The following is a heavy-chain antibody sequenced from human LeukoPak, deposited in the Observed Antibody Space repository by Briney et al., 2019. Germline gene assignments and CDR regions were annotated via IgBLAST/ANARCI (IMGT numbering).Heavy chain of an antibody. D-gene: IGHD6-19*01. Sequence: SETLSLTCTDSGGSLRSYYWSWIRQPAGKGLEWIGRIYSSGSTNYNPSLKSRVTMSVDTSENQFSLKLSSVTAADTAVYYCARESAYAVPDYWGQGSLVTVSS. CDR1: GGSLRSYY. CDR2: IYSSGST. CDR3: ARESAYAVPDY. V-gene: IGHV4-4*07. J-gene: IGHJ4*02.